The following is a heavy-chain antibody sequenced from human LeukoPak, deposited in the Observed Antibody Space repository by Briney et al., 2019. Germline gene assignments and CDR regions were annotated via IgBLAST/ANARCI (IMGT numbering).Heavy chain of an antibody. CDR3: ARVCSGGSCYPRGLTPPFDY. J-gene: IGHJ4*02. D-gene: IGHD2-15*01. CDR2: IYYSGST. CDR1: GRSISSSSYY. Sequence: SETLSLTCTVSGRSISSSSYYSGWIRQPPGKGLEWIGSIYYSGSTYYNPSLKSRVTISVDTSKNQFSLKLSSVTAADTALYYCARVCSGGSCYPRGLTPPFDYWGQGTLVTVSS. V-gene: IGHV4-39*01.